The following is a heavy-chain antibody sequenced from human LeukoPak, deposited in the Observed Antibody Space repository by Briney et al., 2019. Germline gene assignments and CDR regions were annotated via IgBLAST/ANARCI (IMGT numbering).Heavy chain of an antibody. CDR1: GFTFSSYS. V-gene: IGHV3-21*01. CDR3: ARDLAVAGNYGMDV. Sequence: GGSLRLSCAASGFTFSSYSMNWVRQAPGKGLEWVSSISSSSYIYYADSVKGRFTISRDNAKNSLYLQMNSLRAEDTAVYYCARDLAVAGNYGMDVWGQGTTVTVSS. CDR2: ISSSSYI. D-gene: IGHD6-19*01. J-gene: IGHJ6*02.